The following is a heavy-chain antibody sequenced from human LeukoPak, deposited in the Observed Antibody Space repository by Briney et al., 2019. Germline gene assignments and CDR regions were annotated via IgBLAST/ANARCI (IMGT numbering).Heavy chain of an antibody. Sequence: PSETLSLTCTVSGDSISSYYWSWIRQPPGKGLEWIGYFSYSGSTNHNPSLGSRVTISVDTSNNQFSLELSSVTAADTAIYYCARMTSSWYRGWFDPWGQGTLVTVSS. D-gene: IGHD6-13*01. J-gene: IGHJ5*02. CDR2: FSYSGST. CDR3: ARMTSSWYRGWFDP. CDR1: GDSISSYY. V-gene: IGHV4-59*01.